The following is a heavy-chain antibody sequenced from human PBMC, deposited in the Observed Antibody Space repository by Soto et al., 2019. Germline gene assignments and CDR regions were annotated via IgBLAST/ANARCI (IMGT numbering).Heavy chain of an antibody. J-gene: IGHJ6*02. CDR2: ISAYNGNT. CDR3: ARAPFYGDYVDYYGMDV. CDR1: GYTFTSYG. D-gene: IGHD4-17*01. Sequence: QVQLVQSGAEVKKPGASVKVSCKASGYTFTSYGISWVRQAPGQGLEWMGWISAYNGNTTYAQKLQGRVTMTTDPSTSTAYMELRSLRSDDTAVYYCARAPFYGDYVDYYGMDVWGQVTTVTVSS. V-gene: IGHV1-18*01.